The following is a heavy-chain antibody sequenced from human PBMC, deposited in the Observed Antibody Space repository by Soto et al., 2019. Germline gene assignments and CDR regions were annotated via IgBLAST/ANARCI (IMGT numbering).Heavy chain of an antibody. J-gene: IGHJ3*02. Sequence: QVQLVESGGGVVQPGRSLRLSCAASGFTFSSYGMHWVRQAPGKGLEWVAVISYDGSNKYYADSVKGRFTISRDNSKNTLYLQMNSLRAEDTAVYYCATPGYYYDSSGYYGDAFDIWGQGTMVTVSS. CDR2: ISYDGSNK. V-gene: IGHV3-30*03. CDR1: GFTFSSYG. D-gene: IGHD3-22*01. CDR3: ATPGYYYDSSGYYGDAFDI.